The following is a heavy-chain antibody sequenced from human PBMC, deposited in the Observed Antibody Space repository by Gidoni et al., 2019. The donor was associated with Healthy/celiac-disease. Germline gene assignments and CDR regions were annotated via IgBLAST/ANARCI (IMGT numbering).Heavy chain of an antibody. Sequence: QVQLQESGPGLVKPSETLSLTCTVSGCSVSSGSYYWSWIRQPPGKGLEWIGYIYYSGSTNYNPSLKSRVTISVDTSKNQFSLKLSSVTAADTAVYYCARAEGYFLWVEGPNWFDPWGQGTLVTVSS. CDR1: GCSVSSGSYY. D-gene: IGHD3-22*01. CDR2: IYYSGST. V-gene: IGHV4-61*01. J-gene: IGHJ5*02. CDR3: ARAEGYFLWVEGPNWFDP.